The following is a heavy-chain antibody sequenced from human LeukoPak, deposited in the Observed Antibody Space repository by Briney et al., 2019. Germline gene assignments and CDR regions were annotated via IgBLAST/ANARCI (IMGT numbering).Heavy chain of an antibody. Sequence: GGSLRLSCAASGFTFRSYAMNWVRQAPGKGLEWVSSITTSSSYIYYADSVKGRFTISRDDAKNSLYLQMNSLRAEDAAVYYCARDPAAAGTVWFDPWGQGTLVTVSS. J-gene: IGHJ5*02. D-gene: IGHD6-13*01. CDR1: GFTFRSYA. CDR3: ARDPAAAGTVWFDP. V-gene: IGHV3-21*01. CDR2: ITTSSSYI.